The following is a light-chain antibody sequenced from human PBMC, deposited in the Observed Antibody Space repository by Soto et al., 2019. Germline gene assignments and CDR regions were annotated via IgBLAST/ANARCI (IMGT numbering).Light chain of an antibody. CDR3: CSYAGSSTPLI. J-gene: IGLJ1*01. Sequence: QSALTQPASVSGSPGQSITISCTGTTSDVGGYNYVSWYQHYPGKAPKLMIYDVSSRPSGVSDRFSGSKSGNTASLTISGLQAEDEADYYCCSYAGSSTPLIFGTATKVTVL. CDR2: DVS. CDR1: TSDVGGYNY. V-gene: IGLV2-14*03.